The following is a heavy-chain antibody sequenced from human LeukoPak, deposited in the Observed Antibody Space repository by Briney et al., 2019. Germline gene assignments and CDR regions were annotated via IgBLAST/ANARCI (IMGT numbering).Heavy chain of an antibody. CDR2: ISWNSGSI. CDR1: GFTFDDYA. V-gene: IGHV3-9*01. D-gene: IGHD6-13*01. CDR3: AKDNGYYGMDV. Sequence: GGTLRLSCAASGFTFDDYAMHWVRPAPGKGLEWVSGISWNSGSIGYADSVKGRFTISRDNAKNSLYPQMNSLRAEDTALYYCAKDNGYYGMDVWGQGTTVTVSS. J-gene: IGHJ6*02.